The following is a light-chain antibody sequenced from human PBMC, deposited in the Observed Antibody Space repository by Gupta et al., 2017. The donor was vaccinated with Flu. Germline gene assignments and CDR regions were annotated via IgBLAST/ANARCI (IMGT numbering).Light chain of an antibody. Sequence: RVSLSCSGSNSNIGSNTVAWYQQLPGAAPKVLIYSDNQRPSGVPDRFSGSKSGSSASLGISGLESEDEADYYCAAWDDSRNGYVFGTGTKVTVL. CDR2: SDN. J-gene: IGLJ1*01. V-gene: IGLV1-44*01. CDR3: AAWDDSRNGYV. CDR1: NSNIGSNT.